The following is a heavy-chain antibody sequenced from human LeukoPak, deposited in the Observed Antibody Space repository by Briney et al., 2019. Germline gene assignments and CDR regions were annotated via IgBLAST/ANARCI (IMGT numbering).Heavy chain of an antibody. CDR1: GGSISSSNW. CDR3: ARDSKVFPNRYYYGSGSYQNWFDP. Sequence: PSETLSLTCAVSGGSISSSNWWSWVRQPPGKGLEWIGEIYHSGSTNYNPSLKSRVTISVDKSKNQFSLKLSSVTAADTAVYYCARDSKVFPNRYYYGSGSYQNWFDPWGQGTLVTVSS. V-gene: IGHV4-4*02. D-gene: IGHD3-10*01. J-gene: IGHJ5*02. CDR2: IYHSGST.